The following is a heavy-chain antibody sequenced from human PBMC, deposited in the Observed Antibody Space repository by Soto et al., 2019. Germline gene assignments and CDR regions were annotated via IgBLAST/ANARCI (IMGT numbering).Heavy chain of an antibody. Sequence: SETLSLTCTVAGGSISSYYWSWIRQPPGKGLEWIGYIYYSGSTNYNPSLKSRVTISVDTSKNQFSLKLSSVTAADTAVYYCARVYCSGGSCYDVFDYWGQGTLVTVSS. CDR1: GGSISSYY. J-gene: IGHJ4*02. CDR3: ARVYCSGGSCYDVFDY. D-gene: IGHD2-15*01. V-gene: IGHV4-59*01. CDR2: IYYSGST.